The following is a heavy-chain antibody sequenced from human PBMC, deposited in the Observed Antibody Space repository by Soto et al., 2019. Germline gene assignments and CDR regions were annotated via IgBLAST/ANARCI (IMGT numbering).Heavy chain of an antibody. CDR1: GFTFTRYS. D-gene: IGHD3-10*01. J-gene: IGHJ4*02. CDR2: ISSTTNYI. CDR3: ARESGDLTSNFDY. Sequence: LRLSCAASGFTFTRYSMNWVRQAPGKGLEWVSSISSTTNYIYYADSMKGRFTVSRDNAKNSVYLEMNSLSAEDTALYYCARESGDLTSNFDYWGQGTLVTVSS. V-gene: IGHV3-21*01.